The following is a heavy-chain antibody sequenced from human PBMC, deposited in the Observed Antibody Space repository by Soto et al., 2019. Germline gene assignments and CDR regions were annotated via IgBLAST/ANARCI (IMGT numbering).Heavy chain of an antibody. CDR1: GYTFIGYY. V-gene: IGHV1-2*02. CDR2: VNPHTGGT. J-gene: IGHJ4*02. CDR3: ARVMAYEQQLVPFDY. Sequence: QVQLVQSGAEVKKPGASVKVSCKTSGYTFIGYYLNWVRQAPGQGLEWMGWVNPHTGGTHYAQKFDGRVTMTRDTSTYTAYMELSGLKFDDTATYFRARVMAYEQQLVPFDYWGQGTLVTVSS. D-gene: IGHD6-13*01.